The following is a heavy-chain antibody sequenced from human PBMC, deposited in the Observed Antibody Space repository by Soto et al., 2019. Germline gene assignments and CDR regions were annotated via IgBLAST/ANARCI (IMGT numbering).Heavy chain of an antibody. J-gene: IGHJ6*02. V-gene: IGHV5-51*01. Sequence: PGESLKISCKGSGYSFTDYWIGWVRQMPGKGLEWMGIIYPGDSDTRYSPSFQGQVSISVDKSISTAYLQWSNLKASDTAMYYCARHITMHYGSGRTYYYGMDVWGQGTTVTVSS. CDR1: GYSFTDYW. CDR2: IYPGDSDT. D-gene: IGHD3-10*01. CDR3: ARHITMHYGSGRTYYYGMDV.